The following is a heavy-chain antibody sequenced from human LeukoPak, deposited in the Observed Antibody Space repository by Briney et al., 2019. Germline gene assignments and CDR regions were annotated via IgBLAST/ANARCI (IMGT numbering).Heavy chain of an antibody. V-gene: IGHV5-51*01. D-gene: IGHD3-22*01. Sequence: GESLKISCNGSHYTFTNYWIGWVRQVPGRGLEWMGIIYPIDPDTKYSPSFQGQVTISADRSINTAYLQWSSLKASDSAMYYCARLRYYDGSSSSLDYWGQGTLVTVSS. J-gene: IGHJ4*02. CDR1: HYTFTNYW. CDR2: IYPIDPDT. CDR3: ARLRYYDGSSSSLDY.